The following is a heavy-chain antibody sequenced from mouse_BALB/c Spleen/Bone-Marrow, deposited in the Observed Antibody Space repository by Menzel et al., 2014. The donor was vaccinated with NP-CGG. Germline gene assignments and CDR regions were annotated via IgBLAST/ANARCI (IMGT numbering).Heavy chain of an antibody. D-gene: IGHD1-1*01. Sequence: EVQGVESGGGLVQPGGSRKLSGAASGFTFSSFGMHWVRQAPEKGLEWVAYISSGSSTIYYADTVMGRFTISRDNPKNTLFLQMTSLRSEDTAMYYCARSGSSSGYFDYWGQGTTLTVSS. CDR2: ISSGSSTI. CDR1: GFTFSSFG. J-gene: IGHJ2*01. CDR3: ARSGSSSGYFDY. V-gene: IGHV5-17*02.